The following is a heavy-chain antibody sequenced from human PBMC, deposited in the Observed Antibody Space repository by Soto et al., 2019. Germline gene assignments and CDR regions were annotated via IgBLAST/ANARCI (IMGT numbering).Heavy chain of an antibody. V-gene: IGHV3-30*18. CDR2: ISYDGSNK. J-gene: IGHJ4*02. CDR3: AKDQGIAVAGTDY. Sequence: GGSLRLSCAASGFTFSSYGMHWVRQAPGKGLEWVAVISYDGSNKYYADSVKGRFTISRDNSKNTLYLQMNSLRAEDTAVYYCAKDQGIAVAGTDYWGQGTLVTVSS. CDR1: GFTFSSYG. D-gene: IGHD6-19*01.